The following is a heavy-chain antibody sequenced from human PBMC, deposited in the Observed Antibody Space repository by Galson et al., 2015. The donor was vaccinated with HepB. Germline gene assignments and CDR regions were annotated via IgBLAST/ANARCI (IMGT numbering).Heavy chain of an antibody. CDR3: ARGGYCSGGSCYLPSYYYYGMDV. CDR2: ISYDGSNK. CDR1: GFTFSSYA. Sequence: SLRLSCAASGFTFSSYAMHWVRQAPGKGLEWVAVISYDGSNKYYADSVKGRFTISRDNSKNTLYLQMNSLRDEDTAVYYCARGGYCSGGSCYLPSYYYYGMDVWAKGPRSPSP. V-gene: IGHV3-30*04. J-gene: IGHJ6*02. D-gene: IGHD2-15*01.